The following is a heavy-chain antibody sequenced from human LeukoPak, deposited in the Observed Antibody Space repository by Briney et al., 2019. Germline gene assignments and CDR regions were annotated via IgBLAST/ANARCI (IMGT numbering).Heavy chain of an antibody. V-gene: IGHV1-46*03. CDR3: ARDPRSEPHEAQP. J-gene: IGHJ5*02. D-gene: IGHD1-14*01. CDR2: INPSGGST. Sequence: ASVKVSCKASGYTFASYYMHWVRQAPGQGLEWMGIINPSGGSTSYAQKFQGRVTMTRDTSTSTVYMELSSLRSEDTAVYYCARDPRSEPHEAQPWGQGTLVTVSS. CDR1: GYTFASYY.